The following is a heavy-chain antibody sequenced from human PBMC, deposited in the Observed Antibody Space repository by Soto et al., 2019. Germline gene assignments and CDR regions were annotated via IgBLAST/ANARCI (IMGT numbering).Heavy chain of an antibody. J-gene: IGHJ4*02. V-gene: IGHV4-31*03. CDR1: GDSIRRGAYY. D-gene: IGHD3-9*01. CDR2: ISNRGRT. Sequence: PSETLSPTCTFSGDSIRRGAYYWTWLRQHPGKGLEWIGYISNRGRTYYNPSLKSRLTISLDTSENQFSLKLSSVTAADTAVYYCARNPSGLYYDILTGYYINPHFDYWGQGALVTVSS. CDR3: ARNPSGLYYDILTGYYINPHFDY.